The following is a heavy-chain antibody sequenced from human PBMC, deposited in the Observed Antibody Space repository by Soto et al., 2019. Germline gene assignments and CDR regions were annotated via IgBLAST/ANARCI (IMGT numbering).Heavy chain of an antibody. CDR1: GGSFSGYY. V-gene: IGHV4-34*01. J-gene: IGHJ4*02. Sequence: PSETLSLTCAVYGGSFSGYYWSWIRQPPGKGLEWIGEINHSGSTNYNPSLKSRVTISVDTSKNQFSLKLSSVTAADTAVYYCARGSPGRAGWLRERGGFDYWGQGTLVTVSS. D-gene: IGHD5-12*01. CDR2: INHSGST. CDR3: ARGSPGRAGWLRERGGFDY.